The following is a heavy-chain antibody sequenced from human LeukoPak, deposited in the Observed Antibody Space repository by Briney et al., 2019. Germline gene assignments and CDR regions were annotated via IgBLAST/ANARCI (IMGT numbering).Heavy chain of an antibody. Sequence: SVKVSCTAAGGTFSSYAISWVRHAPGQGLERMGRIIPIFGIANYAQKFQGRVTITADKSTSTAYMELSSLCAEDTAVYYCARDRPVVAEEYYYYYYGMDVWGQGTTVTVSS. J-gene: IGHJ6*02. CDR3: ARDRPVVAEEYYYYYYGMDV. CDR1: GGTFSSYA. V-gene: IGHV1-69*04. CDR2: IIPIFGIA. D-gene: IGHD3-22*01.